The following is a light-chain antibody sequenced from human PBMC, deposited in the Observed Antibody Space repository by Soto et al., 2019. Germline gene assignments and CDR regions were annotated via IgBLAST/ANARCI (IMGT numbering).Light chain of an antibody. CDR1: QSVNSM. CDR2: GAS. J-gene: IGKJ4*01. V-gene: IGKV3-15*01. CDR3: QKYNEWPLT. Sequence: EIVMTQSPATLSASPGERATLSCRASQSVNSMLAWYQQKPGQAPRLLIYGASTRATGIPARFSGSGSGTEFTLTISSLQSEDFAVYYCQKYNEWPLTFGGGTKVDIK.